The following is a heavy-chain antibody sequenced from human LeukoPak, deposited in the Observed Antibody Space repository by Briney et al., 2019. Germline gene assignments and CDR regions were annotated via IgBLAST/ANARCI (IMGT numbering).Heavy chain of an antibody. CDR3: ANGPDHTGPD. J-gene: IGHJ4*02. CDR1: GFTFSDYG. V-gene: IGHV3-48*01. Sequence: GGSLRLSCVASGFTFSDYGMYWVRQAPGKGLEWVSYISPSGGTIFYGDSVKGRFAIFRDNVNNSLYLQMSSLRAEDTAVYYCANGPDHTGPDWGQGTLVTVSS. CDR2: ISPSGGTI. D-gene: IGHD1-14*01.